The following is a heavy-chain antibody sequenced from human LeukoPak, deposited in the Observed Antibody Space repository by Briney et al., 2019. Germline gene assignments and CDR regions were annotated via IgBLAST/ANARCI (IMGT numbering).Heavy chain of an antibody. J-gene: IGHJ4*02. CDR3: ARDGYFDY. Sequence: ASVEVSCKASGYTFMSYGIAWVRQAPGQGFEWMGWISVYNGNTNYAQKFQGRVTMTTDTSTSTAYMELRSLRSDDTAVYYCARDGYFDYWGQGSLVSVSS. CDR1: GYTFMSYG. V-gene: IGHV1-18*01. CDR2: ISVYNGNT.